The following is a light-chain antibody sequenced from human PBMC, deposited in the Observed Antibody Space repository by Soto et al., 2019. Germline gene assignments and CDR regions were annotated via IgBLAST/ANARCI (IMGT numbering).Light chain of an antibody. CDR3: ISYTNSDTYV. Sequence: QSVLAQPASVSGSPGQSITISCTGTSSDVGGYNYVSWYQQYPGKAPKLMVFNVINRPSGVSNRFSGSKSGNTASLTISGLQAEDEADYYCISYTNSDTYVFGTGTKVT. V-gene: IGLV2-14*03. J-gene: IGLJ1*01. CDR2: NVI. CDR1: SSDVGGYNY.